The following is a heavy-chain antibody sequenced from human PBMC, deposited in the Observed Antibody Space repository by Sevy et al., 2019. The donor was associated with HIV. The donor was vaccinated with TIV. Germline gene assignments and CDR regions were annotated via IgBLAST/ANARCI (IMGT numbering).Heavy chain of an antibody. D-gene: IGHD4-17*01. J-gene: IGHJ4*02. CDR3: AKSTASYSGDYDY. CDR1: GFTFSSYA. Sequence: GGSLRLSCAASGFTFSSYAMSWVRQTPGKGLEWVSTISGSGVGRNYADSVKGRFTISRDNSKNTLYLQMNSLRAEDSAVYYCAKSTASYSGDYDYWGQGTLVTVSS. CDR2: ISGSGVGR. V-gene: IGHV3-23*01.